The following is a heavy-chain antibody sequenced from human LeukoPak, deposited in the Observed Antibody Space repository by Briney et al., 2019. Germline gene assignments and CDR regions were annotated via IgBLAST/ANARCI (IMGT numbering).Heavy chain of an antibody. CDR2: VYYSGST. J-gene: IGHJ6*02. CDR3: ARGIITMVRGVIIGYYYYGMDV. Sequence: SETLSLTCVVSGGSVSGYYWGWIRQPPGRGLEWIGYVYYSGSTNYNPSFKSRITISVDTSRNQFSLQLSSVTAADTAVYYCARGIITMVRGVIIGYYYYGMDVWGQGTTVTVSS. CDR1: GGSVSGYY. V-gene: IGHV4-59*02. D-gene: IGHD3-10*01.